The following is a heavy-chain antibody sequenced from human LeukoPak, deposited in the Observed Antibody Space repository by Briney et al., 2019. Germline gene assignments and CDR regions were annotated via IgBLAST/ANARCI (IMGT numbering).Heavy chain of an antibody. CDR1: GGSISSSSYY. V-gene: IGHV4-39*01. CDR2: TYYSGST. J-gene: IGHJ4*02. CDR3: ASQTPTYSSRPAEFDY. D-gene: IGHD6-13*01. Sequence: KPSETLSLTCTVSGGSISSSSYYWGWIRQPPGKGLEWIGSTYYSGSTYYNPSLKSRVTISVDTSKNQFSLKLSSVTAADTAVYYCASQTPTYSSRPAEFDYWGQGTLVTVSS.